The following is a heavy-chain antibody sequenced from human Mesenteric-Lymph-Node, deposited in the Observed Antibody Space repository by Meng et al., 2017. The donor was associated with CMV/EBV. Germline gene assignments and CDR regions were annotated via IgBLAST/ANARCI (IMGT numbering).Heavy chain of an antibody. Sequence: SETLSLTCTVSGGSISSSSYYWGWIRQPPGKGLEWIGSIYYSGSTYYNPSLKSRVTISVDTSKNQFSLKLSSVTAADTAMYYCARRKGSWGGFHEYNWFDSWGQGTQVTVSS. CDR2: IYYSGST. J-gene: IGHJ5*01. CDR1: GGSISSSSYY. CDR3: ARRKGSWGGFHEYNWFDS. D-gene: IGHD3-3*01. V-gene: IGHV4-39*07.